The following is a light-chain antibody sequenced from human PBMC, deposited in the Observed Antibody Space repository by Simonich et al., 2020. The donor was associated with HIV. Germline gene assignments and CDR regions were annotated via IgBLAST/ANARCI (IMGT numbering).Light chain of an antibody. CDR3: QQRSNWPLT. V-gene: IGKV3-11*01. CDR1: QSISSN. J-gene: IGKJ4*01. CDR2: GAS. Sequence: EIVMTQSPVTLSVSPGKRATLSCKASQSISSNLAWYQQKPGQAPRLLIYGASNRATGIPARFSGSGSGTDFTLTISSLEPEDFVVYYCQQRSNWPLTFGGGTKVEIK.